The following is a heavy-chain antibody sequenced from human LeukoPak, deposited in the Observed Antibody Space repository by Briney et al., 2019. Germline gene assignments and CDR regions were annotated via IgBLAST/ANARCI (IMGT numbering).Heavy chain of an antibody. J-gene: IGHJ4*02. D-gene: IGHD3-22*01. CDR3: AKDRIMIVHRYYFDY. CDR2: ISYDGSNK. Sequence: GGSLRLSCAASGFTFSSYSMNWVRQAPGKGLEWVAVISYDGSNKYYADSVKGRFTISRDNSKNTLYLQMNSLRAEDTAVYYCAKDRIMIVHRYYFDYWGQGTLVTGSS. CDR1: GFTFSSYS. V-gene: IGHV3-30*18.